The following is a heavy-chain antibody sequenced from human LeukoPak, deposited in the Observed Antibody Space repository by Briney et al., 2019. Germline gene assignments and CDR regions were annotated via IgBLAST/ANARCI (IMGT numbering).Heavy chain of an antibody. CDR1: GFTFSSYG. Sequence: GGSLRLSCAASGFTFSSYGMSWVRQAPGKGLEWVSAISGSGGSTYYADSVKGRFTISRDNSKNTLYLQMNSLRAEDTAVYYCAKIGRSYDFWTGYYEEEVDYMDVWGKGTTVTVSS. CDR3: AKIGRSYDFWTGYYEEEVDYMDV. J-gene: IGHJ6*03. V-gene: IGHV3-23*01. CDR2: ISGSGGST. D-gene: IGHD3-3*01.